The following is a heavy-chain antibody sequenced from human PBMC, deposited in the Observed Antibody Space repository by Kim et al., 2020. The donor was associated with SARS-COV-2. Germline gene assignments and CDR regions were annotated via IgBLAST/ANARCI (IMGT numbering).Heavy chain of an antibody. D-gene: IGHD4-4*01. CDR3: ASGYSNYGDFDY. V-gene: IGHV1-18*01. CDR2: S. J-gene: IGHJ4*02. Sequence: SNYAQKFQGRVTMIRDPSTSTIYMERRSLRSDDTAVYYCASGYSNYGDFDYWGQGTLVTVSS.